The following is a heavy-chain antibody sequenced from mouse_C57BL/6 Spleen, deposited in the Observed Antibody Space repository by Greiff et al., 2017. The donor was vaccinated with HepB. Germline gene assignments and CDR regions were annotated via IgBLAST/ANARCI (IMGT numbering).Heavy chain of an antibody. CDR2: IYPGSGNT. CDR1: GYTFTDYY. J-gene: IGHJ3*01. Sequence: QVQLQQSGAELVRPGASVKLSCKASGYTFTDYYINWVKQRPGQGLEWIARIYPGSGNTYYNEKFKGKATLTAEKSSSTAYMQLSSLTSEDSAVYFCARASGSSLTAWFAYWGQGTLVTVSA. CDR3: ARASGSSLTAWFAY. V-gene: IGHV1-76*01. D-gene: IGHD1-1*01.